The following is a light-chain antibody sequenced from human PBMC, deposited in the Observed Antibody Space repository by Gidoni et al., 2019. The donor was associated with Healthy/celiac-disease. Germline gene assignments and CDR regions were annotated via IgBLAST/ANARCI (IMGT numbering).Light chain of an antibody. CDR1: QSVSSN. V-gene: IGKV3-15*01. CDR3: QQYNNWPQX. Sequence: EIVMTQSPATLSVSPGERATLSCRASQSVSSNLAWYQPKPGQAPRLLIYGASTRATGIPARFSGSGSGTDFTLTISGLQSEDFAVYYCQQYNNWPQXVXQGTKLEIK. J-gene: IGKJ2*01. CDR2: GAS.